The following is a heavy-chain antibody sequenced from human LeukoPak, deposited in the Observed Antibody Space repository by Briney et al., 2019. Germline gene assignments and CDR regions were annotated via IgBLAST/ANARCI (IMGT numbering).Heavy chain of an antibody. V-gene: IGHV3-23*01. CDR3: ARALSSAWGLVDC. J-gene: IGHJ4*02. Sequence: GGSLRLSCAASGFTFSAYAMTWVRQAPGKGLEWVSIIRGNGGGTYYADSVKGRFNIFRDNAKSTLYLQMDSLRAEDTAVYYCARALSSAWGLVDCWGQGTLVTVSS. CDR1: GFTFSAYA. D-gene: IGHD6-19*01. CDR2: IRGNGGGT.